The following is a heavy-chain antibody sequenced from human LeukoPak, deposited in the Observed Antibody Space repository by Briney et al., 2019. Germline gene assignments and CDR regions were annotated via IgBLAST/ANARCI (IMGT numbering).Heavy chain of an antibody. Sequence: ASVKVSCKASGYTFTGYYMHWVRQAPGQGLEWMGWINPNSGGTNYAQKFQGRVTMTRDTSISTAYMELSRLRSDDTAVYYCARDMAYSSSWYEKYHFDYWGQGTLVTVSS. V-gene: IGHV1-2*02. CDR2: INPNSGGT. CDR1: GYTFTGYY. D-gene: IGHD6-13*01. CDR3: ARDMAYSSSWYEKYHFDY. J-gene: IGHJ4*02.